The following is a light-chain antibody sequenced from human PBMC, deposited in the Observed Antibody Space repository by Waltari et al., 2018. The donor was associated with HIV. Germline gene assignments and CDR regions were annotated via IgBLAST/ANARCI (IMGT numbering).Light chain of an antibody. CDR1: RTVYFNSNNQNY. Sequence: DIVMTQSTDSLPVSLGERATMNCRSSRTVYFNSNNQNYLAWYQQKPGQSPKVLIYWASTRASGVPGRFSGSGSGTDFNLTISSLQADDVAVYYCQQYYTIESTFGGGTKVEIK. CDR2: WAS. CDR3: QQYYTIEST. V-gene: IGKV4-1*01. J-gene: IGKJ4*01.